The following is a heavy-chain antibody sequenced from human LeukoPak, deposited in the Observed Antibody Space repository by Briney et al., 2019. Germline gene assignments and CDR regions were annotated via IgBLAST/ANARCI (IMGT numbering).Heavy chain of an antibody. CDR3: ARGLSERYYDFWSGYYTGYYYYYMDV. D-gene: IGHD3-3*01. CDR1: GGSISSYY. J-gene: IGHJ6*03. CDR2: IYTSGST. Sequence: SETLSLTCTVSGGSISSYYWSWIRQPAGKGLEWIGRIYTSGSTNYNPSLKSRVTMSVDTSKNQFSLKLSSVTAADTAVYYCARGLSERYYDFWSGYYTGYYYYYMDVWGKGTTVTVSS. V-gene: IGHV4-4*07.